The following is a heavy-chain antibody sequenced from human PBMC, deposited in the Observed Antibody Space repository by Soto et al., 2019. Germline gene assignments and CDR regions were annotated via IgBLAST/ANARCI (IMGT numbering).Heavy chain of an antibody. D-gene: IGHD6-19*01. Sequence: SETLSLTCTVSGGSISSYYWSWIRQTPGKGLEWIGYIYYSGSTNYNPSLKSRVTISVDTSKNQFSLKLSSVTAADTAVYYCARHGSVVRGHRSGWYVFSEFDYWGQGTLVTVSS. J-gene: IGHJ4*02. V-gene: IGHV4-59*08. CDR2: IYYSGST. CDR3: ARHGSVVRGHRSGWYVFSEFDY. CDR1: GGSISSYY.